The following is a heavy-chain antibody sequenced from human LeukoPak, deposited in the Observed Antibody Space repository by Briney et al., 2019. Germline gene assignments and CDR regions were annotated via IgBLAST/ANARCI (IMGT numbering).Heavy chain of an antibody. Sequence: PGGSLRLSCAASGFTFSSYEMNWVRQAPGKGLECVSYISSSGTTIYYADSVKGRFTISRDNAKNSLYLQMNSLRAEDTAVYHCARGHSGSFDYWGQGTLVTVSS. J-gene: IGHJ4*02. CDR3: ARGHSGSFDY. V-gene: IGHV3-48*03. D-gene: IGHD6-6*01. CDR1: GFTFSSYE. CDR2: ISSSGTTI.